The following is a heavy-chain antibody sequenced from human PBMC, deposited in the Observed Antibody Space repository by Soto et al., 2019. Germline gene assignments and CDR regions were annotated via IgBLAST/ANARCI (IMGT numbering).Heavy chain of an antibody. V-gene: IGHV4-34*01. J-gene: IGHJ6*02. CDR2: INHSGST. CDR3: ARITREIRELVRHYYYYYGMDV. CDR1: GGSFSGYY. Sequence: SETLSLTCAVYGGSFSGYYWSWIRQPPGKGLEWIGEINHSGSTNYNPSFKSRVTISVATSKNQFSLKLSSVTAADTAGYYCARITREIRELVRHYYYYYGMDVWGQGTTVTVSS. D-gene: IGHD6-6*01.